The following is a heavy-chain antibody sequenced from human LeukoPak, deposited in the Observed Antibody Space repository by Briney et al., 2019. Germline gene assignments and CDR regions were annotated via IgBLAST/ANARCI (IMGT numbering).Heavy chain of an antibody. CDR1: GGTFSSYA. J-gene: IGHJ3*02. CDR3: ARDRGDYYGVPAFDI. V-gene: IGHV1-69*13. CDR2: IIPIFGTA. Sequence: SVKVSCKASGGTFSSYAMSWVRQAPGQGLEWMGGIIPIFGTANYAQKFQGRVTITADESTSTAYMELSSLRSEHTAVYYCARDRGDYYGVPAFDIWGQGTMVTVSS. D-gene: IGHD3-16*01.